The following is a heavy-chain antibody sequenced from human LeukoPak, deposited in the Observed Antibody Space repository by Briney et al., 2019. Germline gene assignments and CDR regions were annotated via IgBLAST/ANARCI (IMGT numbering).Heavy chain of an antibody. CDR2: ISSGNSYI. D-gene: IGHD3-22*01. J-gene: IGHJ4*02. Sequence: PGVSLRLSCAASGFIFSSCTMNWVRQAPGKGLEWVSSISSGNSYIYYADSMKGRFTISRDDAKNSLFLQMNSLRAEDTAVYYCARGQSYYDTSGSYWGQGTLVTVSS. V-gene: IGHV3-21*04. CDR3: ARGQSYYDTSGSY. CDR1: GFIFSSCT.